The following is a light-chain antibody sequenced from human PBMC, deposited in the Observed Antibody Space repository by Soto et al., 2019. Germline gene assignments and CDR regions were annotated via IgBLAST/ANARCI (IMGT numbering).Light chain of an antibody. Sequence: QSALTQPASVSASPGQSVSISCTGTSSDVGGYNYVSWYQHYPGKAPKLIIYDVSNRPSGISNRFSGSKSDNTASLTISGLQAEDEADYYCSSFARSSTLVFGGGTKLTVL. CDR3: SSFARSSTLV. CDR1: SSDVGGYNY. CDR2: DVS. J-gene: IGLJ2*01. V-gene: IGLV2-14*03.